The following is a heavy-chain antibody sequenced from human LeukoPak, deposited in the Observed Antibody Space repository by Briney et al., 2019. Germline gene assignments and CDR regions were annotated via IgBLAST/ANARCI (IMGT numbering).Heavy chain of an antibody. CDR1: GGSFSGYY. V-gene: IGHV4-34*01. Sequence: SETLSLTCAVYGGSFSGYYWSWIRQPPGKGLEWIGEINHSGSTNYNPSLKSRVTISIDTSKNQFSPKLSSVTAADTAVYYCARNSHYYDSSGFNYWGQGTLVTVSS. CDR2: INHSGST. J-gene: IGHJ4*02. CDR3: ARNSHYYDSSGFNY. D-gene: IGHD3-22*01.